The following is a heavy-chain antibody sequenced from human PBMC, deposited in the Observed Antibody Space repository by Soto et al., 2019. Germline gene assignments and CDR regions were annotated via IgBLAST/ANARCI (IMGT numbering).Heavy chain of an antibody. CDR3: AKGRGQNWNFDY. D-gene: IGHD1-1*01. Sequence: EVQLLESGGGSVQPGGSLRLSCAASGFTFSSYAMHWVRRPPGKGLEWVSSISGSGGTAYYADSVKGRFSISRDSLVNTLYLQMNSLRAEDTAVYYCAKGRGQNWNFDYCGQGTMV. V-gene: IGHV3-23*01. J-gene: IGHJ4*02. CDR2: ISGSGGTA. CDR1: GFTFSSYA.